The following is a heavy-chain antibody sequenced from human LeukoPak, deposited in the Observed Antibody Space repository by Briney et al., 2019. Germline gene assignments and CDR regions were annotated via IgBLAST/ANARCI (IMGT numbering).Heavy chain of an antibody. V-gene: IGHV4-59*01. D-gene: IGHD3-10*01. CDR2: ICFGGGT. CDR1: GGSISSYC. CDR3: ARDSLGEDYATGWDYYYMDV. Sequence: SETLSLTCTVSGGSISSYCWSWVRQPPGKGLDWIGSICFGGGTNYNPSFRRRITISRDTSKNQVSLKLSSMTAADTAVYYCARDSLGEDYATGWDYYYMDVWGKGTTVSVSS. J-gene: IGHJ6*03.